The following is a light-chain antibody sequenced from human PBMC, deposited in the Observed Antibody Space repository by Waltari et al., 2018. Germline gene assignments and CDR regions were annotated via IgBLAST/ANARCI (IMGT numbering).Light chain of an antibody. V-gene: IGKV2-28*01. CDR2: LGS. Sequence: DIVMTQSPLSLPVTPGEPASISCRSSQSLLHSNGYNYLDWYLQKPGQSPQLLIYLGSNRASGVPDRFSGSGSGTDVTLKISRVEAEDVGVYYCMQALQTPCEFGQGTKLEIK. CDR1: QSLLHSNGYNY. CDR3: MQALQTPCE. J-gene: IGKJ2*01.